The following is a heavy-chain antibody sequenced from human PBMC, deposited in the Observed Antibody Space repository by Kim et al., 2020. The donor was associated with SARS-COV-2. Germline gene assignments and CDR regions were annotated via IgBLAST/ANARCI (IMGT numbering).Heavy chain of an antibody. Sequence: YYADAVKGRFTISRDNSQNTLYLQRESLRAEDTAVYYCAKGPPWEFFDYWGQGMLVTVSS. CDR3: AKGPPWEFFDY. D-gene: IGHD1-26*01. V-gene: IGHV3-23*01. J-gene: IGHJ4*02.